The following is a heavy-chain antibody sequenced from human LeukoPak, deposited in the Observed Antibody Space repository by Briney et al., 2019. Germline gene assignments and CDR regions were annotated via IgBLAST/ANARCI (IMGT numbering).Heavy chain of an antibody. D-gene: IGHD6-19*01. Sequence: GGSLGLSCAASGFTFSNYDMHWVRQAPGKGLGWVSVIAVTGETQYSGSVKGRFTLARENDKNSLYLQMNSLRAEDTAVYYCARGRGEQWLDAFEYWGQGTPVTVSS. J-gene: IGHJ4*02. CDR1: GFTFSNYD. CDR2: IAVTGET. V-gene: IGHV3-13*01. CDR3: ARGRGEQWLDAFEY.